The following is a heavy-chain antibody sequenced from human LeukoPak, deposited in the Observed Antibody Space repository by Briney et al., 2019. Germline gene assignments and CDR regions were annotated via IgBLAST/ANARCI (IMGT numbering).Heavy chain of an antibody. J-gene: IGHJ4*02. V-gene: IGHV3-33*01. CDR1: GFTFSEYA. Sequence: GGSLRLSCAASGFTFSEYAMHWVRQAPGKGLEWVAVIWYDGRHKYYADSVKGRFTISRDNSKNTLFLNMNSLRADDTAVYYCVGHLPYSNCCDYWGQGTLVTVSS. CDR3: VGHLPYSNCCDY. CDR2: IWYDGRHK. D-gene: IGHD4-11*01.